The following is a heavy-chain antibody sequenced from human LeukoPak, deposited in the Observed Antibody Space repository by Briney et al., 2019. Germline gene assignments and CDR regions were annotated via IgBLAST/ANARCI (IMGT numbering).Heavy chain of an antibody. D-gene: IGHD2-21*02. J-gene: IGHJ5*02. Sequence: GGSLRLSCVGSGFFLTSYAASWVRLTPGKGLQWVAGLYADGSATLYKDAVKGRSTISRDTSKNTLYLQMNSLRDDDTALYYCVKDMTYGDGKWEFDLWGQGTPVTVSS. CDR3: VKDMTYGDGKWEFDL. CDR2: LYADGSAT. CDR1: GFFLTSYA. V-gene: IGHV3-23*03.